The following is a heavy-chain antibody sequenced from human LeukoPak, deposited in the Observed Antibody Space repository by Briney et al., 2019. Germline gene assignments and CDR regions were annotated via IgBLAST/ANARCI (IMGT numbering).Heavy chain of an antibody. CDR3: ARVHPTRGGFDY. Sequence: SETLSLTCTVSGGSISSSSYYWGWIRQPPGKGLEWIGSIYYSGSTYYNPSLKSRVTISVDTSKNQFSLKLSSVTAADTAVYYCARVHPTRGGFDYWGQGTLVTVSS. V-gene: IGHV4-39*07. CDR1: GGSISSSSYY. CDR2: IYYSGST. J-gene: IGHJ4*02. D-gene: IGHD3-10*01.